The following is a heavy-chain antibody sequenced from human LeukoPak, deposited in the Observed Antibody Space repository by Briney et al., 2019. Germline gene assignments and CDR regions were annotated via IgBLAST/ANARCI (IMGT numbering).Heavy chain of an antibody. CDR3: ARDSGYGSGSLGSDY. Sequence: PGGSLRLSCAAAGFIFSSYWMSWDRQAPGKGLEWVANIKQDGSEKYYVDSVKGRFTISRDNAKNSLYLQMNSLRAEDTAVYYCARDSGYGSGSLGSDYWGQGTVVTVSS. D-gene: IGHD3-10*01. CDR1: GFIFSSYW. CDR2: IKQDGSEK. J-gene: IGHJ4*02. V-gene: IGHV3-7*01.